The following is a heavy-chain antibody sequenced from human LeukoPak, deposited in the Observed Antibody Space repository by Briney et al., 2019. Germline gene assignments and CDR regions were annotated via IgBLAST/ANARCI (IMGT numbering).Heavy chain of an antibody. CDR2: IRYDESNK. J-gene: IGHJ4*02. D-gene: IGHD1-14*01. V-gene: IGHV3-30*02. CDR3: AKGDKPGY. CDR1: GFTFSRYS. Sequence: GGSLRLSCAASGFTFSRYSMHWVRQAPGKGLEWVAFIRYDESNKYYADSVKGRFTISRDNSKNTLYLQMNSLRAEDTAVYYCAKGDKPGYWGQGTLITVSS.